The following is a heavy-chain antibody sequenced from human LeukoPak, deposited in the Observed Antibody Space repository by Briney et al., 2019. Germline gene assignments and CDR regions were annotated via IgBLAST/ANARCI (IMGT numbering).Heavy chain of an antibody. Sequence: SSETLSLTCTVSGGSISGYYWSWIRQPPGKGPEWIGYIYYSGSTYHNPSLKSRVAISVDTSKNQFSLKLSSVTAADTAVYYCARVKAAAGTSFDYWGQGTLVTVSS. CDR1: GGSISGYY. D-gene: IGHD6-13*01. CDR3: ARVKAAAGTSFDY. CDR2: IYYSGST. J-gene: IGHJ4*02. V-gene: IGHV4-59*12.